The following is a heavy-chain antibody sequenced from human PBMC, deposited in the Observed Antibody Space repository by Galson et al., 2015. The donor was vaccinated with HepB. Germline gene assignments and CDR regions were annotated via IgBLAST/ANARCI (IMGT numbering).Heavy chain of an antibody. D-gene: IGHD1-26*01. Sequence: SLRLSCATSGFTFGDYALTWFRQAPGKGLEWVGFIRSNSYGGTTEYAASVKGRFTISRDDSKSIVYLQMNSLKSEDTAMYYCTRSPDYSGSSSDWADYWGQGTLVTVSS. CDR2: IRSNSYGGTT. CDR1: GFTFGDYA. CDR3: TRSPDYSGSSSDWADY. V-gene: IGHV3-49*03. J-gene: IGHJ4*02.